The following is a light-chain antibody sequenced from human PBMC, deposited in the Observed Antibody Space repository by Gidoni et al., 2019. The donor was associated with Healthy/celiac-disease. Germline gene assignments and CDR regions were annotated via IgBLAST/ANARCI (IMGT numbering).Light chain of an antibody. J-gene: IGLJ2*01. Sequence: QSALTQPASVSGSPGQSITISCTGTSSHVGGYNYVSWYQQPPGKAPKLMIYDVSNRPSGVSNRFSGSKSGNTASLTISGLQAEDEADYYCSSYTSSSTPVFGGGTKLTVL. CDR3: SSYTSSSTPV. CDR2: DVS. CDR1: SSHVGGYNY. V-gene: IGLV2-14*01.